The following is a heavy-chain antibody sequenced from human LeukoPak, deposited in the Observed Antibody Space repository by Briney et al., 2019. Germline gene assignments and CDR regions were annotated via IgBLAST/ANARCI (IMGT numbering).Heavy chain of an antibody. J-gene: IGHJ3*02. Sequence: PSETLSLTCTVSGGSISSGGYYWSWIRQHPGKGLEWIGYIYYGGSTYYNPSLKSRVTISVDTSKNQFSLKLSSVTAADTAVYYCARVSYDSSGYYWDDAFDIWGQGTMVTVSS. CDR2: IYYGGST. CDR1: GGSISSGGYY. V-gene: IGHV4-31*03. CDR3: ARVSYDSSGYYWDDAFDI. D-gene: IGHD3-22*01.